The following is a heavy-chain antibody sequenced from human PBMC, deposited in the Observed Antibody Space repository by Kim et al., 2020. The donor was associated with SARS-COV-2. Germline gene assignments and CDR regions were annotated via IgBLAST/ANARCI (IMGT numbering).Heavy chain of an antibody. D-gene: IGHD2-2*01. Sequence: DSGKGRINISGDNSKNTLYLQMSSLRAEDTAVYYCAREARCSSTSCHFDYWGQGTLVTVSS. V-gene: IGHV3-66*01. CDR3: AREARCSSTSCHFDY. J-gene: IGHJ4*02.